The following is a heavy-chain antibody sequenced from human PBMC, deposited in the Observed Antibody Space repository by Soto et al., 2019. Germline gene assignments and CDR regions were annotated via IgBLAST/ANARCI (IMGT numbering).Heavy chain of an antibody. CDR3: ERAQNQREGDEDWYFDI. CDR2: ISSSSSTI. Sequence: GGSLRLSFAASGFTFSIYSMNWVLQAPGKGLAWVSYISSSSSTIYYAAYVKGRFTISRDNAKNSLYMQLNTITAEDTAVYYCERAQNQREGDEDWYFDIWGRGTLVTVSS. V-gene: IGHV3-48*01. CDR1: GFTFSIYS. D-gene: IGHD3-16*01. J-gene: IGHJ2*01.